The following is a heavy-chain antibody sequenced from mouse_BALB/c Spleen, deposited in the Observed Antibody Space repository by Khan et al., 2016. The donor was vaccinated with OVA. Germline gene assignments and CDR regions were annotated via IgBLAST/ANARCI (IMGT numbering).Heavy chain of an antibody. CDR2: IYPGTVIT. CDR3: AREEALYYFDY. CDR1: GYIFTSYW. V-gene: IGHV1-76*01. J-gene: IGHJ2*01. D-gene: IGHD3-2*02. Sequence: VELVESGAELVRPGTSVKLSCKTSGYIFTSYWIHWVKQRSGQGLEWIARIYPGTVITYYSEKFKDKATLTADKSSSTAYLQLSSLKSEDSAVFFCAREEALYYFDYWGQGTTLTVSS.